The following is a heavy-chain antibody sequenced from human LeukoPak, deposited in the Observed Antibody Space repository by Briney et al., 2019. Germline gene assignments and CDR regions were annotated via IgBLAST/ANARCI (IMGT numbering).Heavy chain of an antibody. CDR1: GFTFSSYA. V-gene: IGHV3-30-3*01. J-gene: IGHJ4*02. CDR2: ISYDGGNK. D-gene: IGHD4-17*01. CDR3: ARGGDYKNDY. Sequence: PGGSLRLSCAASGFTFSSYAMHWVRQAPGKGLEWVAVISYDGGNKYYADSVKGRFTISRDNSKNTLYLQMNNLRAEDTAVYYCARGGDYKNDYWGQGTLVTVSS.